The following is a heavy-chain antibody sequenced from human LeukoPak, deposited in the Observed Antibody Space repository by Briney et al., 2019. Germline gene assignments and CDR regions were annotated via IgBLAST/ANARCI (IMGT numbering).Heavy chain of an antibody. J-gene: IGHJ4*02. CDR3: ATDRQWLVRYYFDY. CDR1: GFTFSNYW. D-gene: IGHD6-19*01. CDR2: ISGSGGST. V-gene: IGHV3-23*01. Sequence: HPGGCLRLSCAASGFTFSNYWMSWVRQAPGKGLEWVSGISGSGGSTYYAESVKGRFIISRDNSKNTLYLQMNSLRAEDTAVYYCATDRQWLVRYYFDYWGQGTLVTVSS.